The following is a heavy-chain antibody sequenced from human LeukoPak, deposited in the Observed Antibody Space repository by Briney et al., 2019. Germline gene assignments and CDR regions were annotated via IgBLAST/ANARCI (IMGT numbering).Heavy chain of an antibody. CDR3: ASVYNYGMDV. J-gene: IGHJ6*02. CDR1: GFTFDDYA. Sequence: GGSLRLSCAASGFTFDDYAMHWVRQAPGKGLEWVSGISWNSGSIGYADSVKGRFTISRDNAKNSLYLQMNSLRAEDTALYYCASVYNYGMDVWGQGTTVIVSS. V-gene: IGHV3-9*01. CDR2: ISWNSGSI.